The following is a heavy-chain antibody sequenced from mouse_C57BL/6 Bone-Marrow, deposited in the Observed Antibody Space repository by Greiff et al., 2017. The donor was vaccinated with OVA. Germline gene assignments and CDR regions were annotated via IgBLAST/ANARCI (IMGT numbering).Heavy chain of an antibody. Sequence: EVMLVESGGGLVQPKGSLKLSCAASGFTFNTYAMHWVRQAPGKGLEWVARIRSKSSNYATYYADSVKDRFTISRDDSQSMLYLQMNKLKTEDTAMYYCVRGWSTRAWFAYWGQGTLVTVSA. V-gene: IGHV10-3*01. CDR2: IRSKSSNYAT. D-gene: IGHD2-14*01. J-gene: IGHJ3*01. CDR1: GFTFNTYA. CDR3: VRGWSTRAWFAY.